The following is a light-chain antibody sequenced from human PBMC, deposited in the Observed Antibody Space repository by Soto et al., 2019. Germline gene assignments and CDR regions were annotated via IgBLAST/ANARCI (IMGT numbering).Light chain of an antibody. CDR1: QSISTW. Sequence: DIPMTQSPSTLSASAGDRVTLTFLASQSISTWLAWYQQKPGKAPKLLIYGASSLASGVPSRFSGSGSGTEFTLTISSLQPDDFATYSCQQTDTTPITFGQGTRLENK. J-gene: IGKJ5*01. CDR2: GAS. CDR3: QQTDTTPIT. V-gene: IGKV1-5*01.